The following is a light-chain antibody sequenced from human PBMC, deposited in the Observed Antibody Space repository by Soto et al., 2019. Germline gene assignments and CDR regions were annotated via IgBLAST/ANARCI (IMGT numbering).Light chain of an antibody. CDR3: QSYDSDFVV. CDR1: SSDIGGYNY. J-gene: IGLJ2*01. CDR2: EVS. Sequence: QSVLTQPASVSGSPGQSITISCAGTSSDIGGYNYVSWYQQHPGKAPKVMIYEVSNRPSGVSNRFSGSKSGNTASLTISGLQAEDEADYYCQSYDSDFVVFGGGTKLTVL. V-gene: IGLV2-14*01.